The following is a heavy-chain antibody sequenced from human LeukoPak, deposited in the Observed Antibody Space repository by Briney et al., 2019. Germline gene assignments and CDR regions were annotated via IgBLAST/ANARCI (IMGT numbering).Heavy chain of an antibody. CDR1: GDSMTSTVYY. CDR3: ARHKEGAGSYCDY. CDR2: IYYSGST. V-gene: IGHV4-39*01. D-gene: IGHD3-10*01. Sequence: PSETLSLTCTVSGDSMTSTVYYWGWIRQPPGKGLEWIGSIYYSGSTYYHPSLKSRVTMSVDTSKNQFSLKVNSVTAADTAVYYCARHKEGAGSYCDYWGQGTLVTVSS. J-gene: IGHJ4*02.